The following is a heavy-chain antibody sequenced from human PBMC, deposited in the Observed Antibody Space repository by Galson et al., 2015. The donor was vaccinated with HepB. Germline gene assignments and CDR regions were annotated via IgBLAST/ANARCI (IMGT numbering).Heavy chain of an antibody. CDR2: IIPTFGTA. Sequence: SVKVSCKASGGTFSSYAISWVRQAPGQGLEWMGGIIPTFGTANYAQKFQGRVTITADESTSTAYMELSSLRSEDTAVYYCSIPSYDSSGYIDYWGQGTLVTVSS. CDR3: SIPSYDSSGYIDY. J-gene: IGHJ4*02. V-gene: IGHV1-69*13. D-gene: IGHD3-22*01. CDR1: GGTFSSYA.